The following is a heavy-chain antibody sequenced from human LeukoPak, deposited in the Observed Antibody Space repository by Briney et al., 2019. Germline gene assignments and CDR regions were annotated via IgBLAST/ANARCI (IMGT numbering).Heavy chain of an antibody. J-gene: IGHJ4*02. CDR2: ISSSSSCI. V-gene: IGHV3-21*01. CDR1: GFTFSSYS. Sequence: KAGGSLRLSCAASGFTFSSYSMNWVRQAPGKGLEWVSSISSSSSCIYYADSVKGRFTISRDNAKNSLYLQMNSLRAEDTAVYYCARDSMTPYYFDYWGQGTLVTVSS. CDR3: ARDSMTPYYFDY.